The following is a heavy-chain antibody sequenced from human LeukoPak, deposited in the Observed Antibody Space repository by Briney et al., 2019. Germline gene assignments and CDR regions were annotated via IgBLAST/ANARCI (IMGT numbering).Heavy chain of an antibody. CDR1: GFTFSDYY. CDR3: ARVGSGDYNCYFYYMDV. Sequence: GGSLTLSCAASGFTFSDYYMSCLRQARGGGLVWVSYMSDGDTSIYYADSVKGRFTISRDNAKNALYLQMDSLRAEDTAVYYCARVGSGDYNCYFYYMDVWGKGTTVTVSS. J-gene: IGHJ6*03. CDR2: MSDGDTSI. D-gene: IGHD4-17*01. V-gene: IGHV3-11*01.